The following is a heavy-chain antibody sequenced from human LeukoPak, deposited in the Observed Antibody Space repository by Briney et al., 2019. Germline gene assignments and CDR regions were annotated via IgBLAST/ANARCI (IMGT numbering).Heavy chain of an antibody. CDR3: AARGGDYYYGMDV. CDR1: GFTFSSYS. J-gene: IGHJ6*02. Sequence: GGSLRLSCAASGFTFSSYSMNWVRQAPGKGLEWVSSISSSSSYIYYADSVKGRFTISRDNAKNSLYLQMNSLRAEDTAVYYCAARGGDYYYGMDVWGQGTTVTVSS. CDR2: ISSSSSYI. D-gene: IGHD2-21*01. V-gene: IGHV3-21*01.